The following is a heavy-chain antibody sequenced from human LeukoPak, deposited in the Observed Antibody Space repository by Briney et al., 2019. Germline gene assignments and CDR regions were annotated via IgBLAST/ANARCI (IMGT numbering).Heavy chain of an antibody. CDR3: ARRRDYGDYWFDP. D-gene: IGHD4-17*01. V-gene: IGHV4-61*10. CDR1: GGSISSGSYY. J-gene: IGHJ5*02. CDR2: IYYSGST. Sequence: SETLSLTCTVSGGSISSGSYYWSWIRQPAGMGLEWIGYIYYSGSTNYNPSLKSRVTISIDTSKNHFSLNLSSVTAADTAVYYCARRRDYGDYWFDPWGQGTLVTVSS.